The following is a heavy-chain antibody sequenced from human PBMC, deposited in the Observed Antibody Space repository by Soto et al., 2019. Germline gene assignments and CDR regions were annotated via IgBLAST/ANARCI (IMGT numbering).Heavy chain of an antibody. J-gene: IGHJ4*02. Sequence: QVQLVQSGAEVKKPGSSVKVSCKASGGTFSSYTISWVRQAPGQGLEWMGRIITILGIANYAQKFQGRVTITADKSTSTAYMELSSLRSEDTAVYYCARELGIAVADTFDYWGQGTLVTVSS. CDR2: IITILGIA. V-gene: IGHV1-69*08. CDR3: ARELGIAVADTFDY. D-gene: IGHD6-19*01. CDR1: GGTFSSYT.